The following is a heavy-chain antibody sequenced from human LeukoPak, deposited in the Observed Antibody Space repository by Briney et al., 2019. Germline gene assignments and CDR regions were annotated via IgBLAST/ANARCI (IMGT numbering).Heavy chain of an antibody. CDR1: GFTFSSYA. D-gene: IGHD3-10*01. CDR3: AKDHGSGSYCVDY. Sequence: GGSLRLSCAASGFTFSSYAMHWVRQAPGKGLEWVAVISYDGSNKYYADSVKGRFTISRDNSKNTLYLQMNSLRAEDTAVYYCAKDHGSGSYCVDYWGQGTLVTVSS. V-gene: IGHV3-30*18. CDR2: ISYDGSNK. J-gene: IGHJ4*02.